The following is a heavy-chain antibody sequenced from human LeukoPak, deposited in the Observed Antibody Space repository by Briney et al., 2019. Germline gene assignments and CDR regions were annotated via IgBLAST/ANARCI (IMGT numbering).Heavy chain of an antibody. CDR3: ARDRQQLVRGDYFDY. CDR2: IYCSGST. D-gene: IGHD6-13*01. J-gene: IGHJ4*02. Sequence: SETLSLTCTVSGGSISSSSYYWGWIRQPPGKGLEWIGSIYCSGSTYYNPSLKSRVTISVDTSKNQFSLKLSSVTAADTAVYYCARDRQQLVRGDYFDYWGQGTLVTVSS. CDR1: GGSISSSSYY. V-gene: IGHV4-39*07.